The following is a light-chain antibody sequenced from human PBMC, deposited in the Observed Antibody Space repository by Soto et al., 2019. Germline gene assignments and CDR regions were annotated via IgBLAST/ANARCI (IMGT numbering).Light chain of an antibody. V-gene: IGKV3-11*01. J-gene: IGKJ1*01. CDR2: DAS. Sequence: EIVLTQSPAALSLSPGERATLYCRARQSVSSSLAWYQQKPGQAPRLLIYDASNRATGIPVRFSGGGSGTDFTLTISSLEPEDFAVYYCQQRSNWPGTFGQGTKVDIK. CDR1: QSVSSS. CDR3: QQRSNWPGT.